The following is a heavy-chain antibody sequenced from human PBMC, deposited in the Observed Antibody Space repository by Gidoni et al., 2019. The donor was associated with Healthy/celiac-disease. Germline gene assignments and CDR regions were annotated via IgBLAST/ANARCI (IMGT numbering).Heavy chain of an antibody. CDR1: GYTFTSYA. V-gene: IGHV1-3*01. CDR2: INAGNGNT. Sequence: QVQLVQSGAEVKKPGASVKVSCKASGYTFTSYAMHWVRQAPGHRLEWMGWINAGNGNTKYSQKFQGRVTITRDTSASTAYMELSSLRSEDTAVYYCARVGVYRGWFDPWGQGTLVTVSS. J-gene: IGHJ5*02. D-gene: IGHD3-3*01. CDR3: ARVGVYRGWFDP.